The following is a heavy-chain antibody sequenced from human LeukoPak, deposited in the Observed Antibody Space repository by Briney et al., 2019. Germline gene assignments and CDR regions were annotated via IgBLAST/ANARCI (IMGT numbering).Heavy chain of an antibody. J-gene: IGHJ4*02. CDR2: IGGDGVSR. V-gene: IGHV3-23*01. CDR3: AKRVGGTPDN. D-gene: IGHD1-26*01. CDR1: GFIFSSYS. Sequence: GGSLRLSCAASGFIFSSYSMNWVRQAPGKGLEWVSAIGGDGVSRDYSDSVKGRFTISRDNSKNTLYLQMNSLRVEDTALYFCAKRVGGTPDNWGLGTLVTVSS.